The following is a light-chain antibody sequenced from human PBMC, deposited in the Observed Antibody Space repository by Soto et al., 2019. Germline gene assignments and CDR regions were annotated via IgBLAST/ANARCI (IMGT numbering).Light chain of an antibody. V-gene: IGKV3-20*01. CDR2: GAS. Sequence: DIVLTQSPGTLYLSPGERATLSCRASQSVSSGDLAWYQQRPGQAPRLLIYGASTRATGIPDRFSGSGSGTDFTLTISRLEPEDFAVYYCQQYGTSPWTFGQGTKVEI. J-gene: IGKJ1*01. CDR1: QSVSSGD. CDR3: QQYGTSPWT.